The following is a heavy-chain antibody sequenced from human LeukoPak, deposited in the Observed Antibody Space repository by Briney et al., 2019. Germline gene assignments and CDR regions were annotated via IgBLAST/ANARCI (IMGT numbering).Heavy chain of an antibody. CDR2: ISGSGGST. CDR1: GFTFSSYA. J-gene: IGHJ4*02. V-gene: IGHV3-23*01. CDR3: AKADIVVVVAAIVDY. Sequence: PGGPLRLSCAASGFTFSSYAMSWVRQAPGKGLEWVSAISGSGGSTYYADSVKGRFTISRDNSKNSMYLQMNSLRAEDTAVYCCAKADIVVVVAAIVDYWGQGTLVTVSS. D-gene: IGHD2-15*01.